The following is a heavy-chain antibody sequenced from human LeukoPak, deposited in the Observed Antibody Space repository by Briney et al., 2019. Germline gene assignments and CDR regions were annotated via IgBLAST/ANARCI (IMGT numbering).Heavy chain of an antibody. J-gene: IGHJ4*02. CDR3: ARDLRRGPTYYYDSSGYYYFDY. CDR1: GYTFTSYG. CDR2: ISAYNVNT. D-gene: IGHD3-22*01. Sequence: ASVKVSCKASGYTFTSYGISWVRQAPGQGLEWMGWISAYNVNTNYAQKLQGRVTMTTDTSTSTAYMELRSLRSDDTAVYYCARDLRRGPTYYYDSSGYYYFDYWGQGTLVTVSS. V-gene: IGHV1-18*01.